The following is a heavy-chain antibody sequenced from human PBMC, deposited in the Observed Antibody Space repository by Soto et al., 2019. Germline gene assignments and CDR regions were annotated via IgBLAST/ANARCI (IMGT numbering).Heavy chain of an antibody. D-gene: IGHD3-3*01. Sequence: QVQLVQSGAEVKKPGASVKVSCKASGYTFTSYAMHCVRQAPGQRLEWMGWINAGNGNTKYSQKFQGRVTITRDTSASTAYMELSSLRSEDTAVYYCARLGFLEWLTPHYYNWFDPWGQGTLVTVSS. CDR1: GYTFTSYA. CDR2: INAGNGNT. CDR3: ARLGFLEWLTPHYYNWFDP. J-gene: IGHJ5*02. V-gene: IGHV1-3*01.